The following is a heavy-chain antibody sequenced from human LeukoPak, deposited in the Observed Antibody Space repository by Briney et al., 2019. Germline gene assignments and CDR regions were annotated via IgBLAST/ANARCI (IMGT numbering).Heavy chain of an antibody. Sequence: GGSLRLSCAASGFTFSSYGMHWVRQAPGKGLEWVAFIRYDGGNKYYADSVKGRFTISRDNSKNTLYLQMNSLRAEDTAVYYCTTAPMIVVDDAFDIWGQGTMVTVSS. D-gene: IGHD3-22*01. CDR1: GFTFSSYG. CDR3: TTAPMIVVDDAFDI. V-gene: IGHV3-30*02. CDR2: IRYDGGNK. J-gene: IGHJ3*02.